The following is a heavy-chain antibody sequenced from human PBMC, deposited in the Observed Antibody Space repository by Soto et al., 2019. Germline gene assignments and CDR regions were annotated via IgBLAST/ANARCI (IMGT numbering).Heavy chain of an antibody. Sequence: GGSLRLSCAASGFTFSSYAMSWVRQAPGKGLEWVSAISGSGGSTYYADSVKGRFTISRDNSKNTLYLQMNSMRAEDTAVYYCAKVGDSSSFYYYGMDVWGQGTPVTVSS. D-gene: IGHD6-6*01. CDR3: AKVGDSSSFYYYGMDV. CDR2: ISGSGGST. J-gene: IGHJ6*02. CDR1: GFTFSSYA. V-gene: IGHV3-23*01.